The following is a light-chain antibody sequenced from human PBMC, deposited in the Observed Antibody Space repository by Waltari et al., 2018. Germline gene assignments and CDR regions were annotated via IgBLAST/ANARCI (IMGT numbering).Light chain of an antibody. CDR2: DAS. V-gene: IGKV1-39*01. J-gene: IGKJ1*01. CDR3: QQSYSTPPWT. CDR1: QSIKNY. Sequence: DIQMTQSSSSLSASVGDRVTITCRASQSIKNYLNLYQHTPERAPKVLIYDASRLLSGVPSRFSGSGSGTDFTLTISSLQPEDYATYNCQQSYSTPPWTFGQGTKVEI.